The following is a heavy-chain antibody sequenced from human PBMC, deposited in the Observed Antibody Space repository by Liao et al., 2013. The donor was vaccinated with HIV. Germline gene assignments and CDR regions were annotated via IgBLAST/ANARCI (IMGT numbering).Heavy chain of an antibody. CDR1: GGSISSYY. V-gene: IGHV4-59*01. CDR2: IYYSGST. J-gene: IGHJ4*02. Sequence: QVQLQQWGAGLLKPSETLSLTCTVSGGSISSYYWSWIRQPPGKGLEWIGYIYYSGSTNYNPSLKSRVTISVDTSKNQFSLKLSSVTAADTAVYYCARAFRYYYGSGXLPDYWGQGTLVTVSS. D-gene: IGHD3-10*01. CDR3: ARAFRYYYGSGXLPDY.